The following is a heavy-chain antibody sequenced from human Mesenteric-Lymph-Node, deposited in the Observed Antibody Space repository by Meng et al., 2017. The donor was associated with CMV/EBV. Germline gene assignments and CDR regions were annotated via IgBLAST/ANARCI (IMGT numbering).Heavy chain of an antibody. CDR2: IRYDGGKD. CDR3: GRDPHDFWSGKNWCDS. J-gene: IGHJ5*01. CDR1: GFIVSSHY. Sequence: GESLKISCAASGFIVSSHYMSWVRQAPGKGLEWVTFIRYDGGKDYYAESVKGRFTISRDNSMNRLYLQMNSLRPEDTAVYYCGRDPHDFWSGKNWCDSWGQGTLVTVSS. D-gene: IGHD3-3*01. V-gene: IGHV3-30*02.